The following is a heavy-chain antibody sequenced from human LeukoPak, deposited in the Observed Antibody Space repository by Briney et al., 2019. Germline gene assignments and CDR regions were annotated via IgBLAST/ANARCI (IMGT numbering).Heavy chain of an antibody. CDR3: ASRIGPGYYYDSSGNNFDY. V-gene: IGHV1-69*04. CDR2: IIPILGIA. Sequence: SVKVSCKASGGTFSSYAISWVRQAPGQGLEWMGRIIPILGIANYAQKFQGRVTMTRNTSISTAYMELSSLRSEDTAVYYCASRIGPGYYYDSSGNNFDYWGQGTLVTVSS. J-gene: IGHJ4*02. CDR1: GGTFSSYA. D-gene: IGHD3-22*01.